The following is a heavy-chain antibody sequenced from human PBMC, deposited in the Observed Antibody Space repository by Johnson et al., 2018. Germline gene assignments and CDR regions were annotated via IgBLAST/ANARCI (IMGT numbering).Heavy chain of an antibody. D-gene: IGHD5-24*01. CDR3: AKDDAEDGAFDI. CDR1: RFSFRNYG. Sequence: QLVQSGGDVVQPGRSLRVSCAASRFSFRNYGMHWVRQAPGEGLEWVAVISYNGSNKKYADSVKGRFTISRDNSKNTLYLQMNSLRDEDTAVYYCAKDDAEDGAFDIWGQGTMVTVSS. J-gene: IGHJ3*02. V-gene: IGHV3-30*18. CDR2: ISYNGSNK.